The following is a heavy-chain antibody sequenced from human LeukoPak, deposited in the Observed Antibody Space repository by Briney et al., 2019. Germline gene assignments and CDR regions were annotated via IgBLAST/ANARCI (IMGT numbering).Heavy chain of an antibody. D-gene: IGHD5-18*01. CDR1: GFTFSSYS. V-gene: IGHV3-21*01. Sequence: GGSLRLSCAASGFTFSSYSMNWVRQAPGKGLEWVSSIGTTSNSMYYADSLKGRSTISRDNAESSLYLQMNSLRVEDTAVYFCAREGITAMADAWNDYWGQGTLVTVSS. J-gene: IGHJ4*02. CDR2: IGTTSNSM. CDR3: AREGITAMADAWNDY.